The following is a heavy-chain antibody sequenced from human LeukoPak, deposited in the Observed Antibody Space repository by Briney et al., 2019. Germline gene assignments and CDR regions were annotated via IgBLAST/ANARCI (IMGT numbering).Heavy chain of an antibody. CDR3: VSFEY. V-gene: IGHV3-53*01. Sequence: GGSLRLSCAASGFTVNSDYMSWVRQAPGKGLEWVSVLYSGGSAYYADSVKGRFTISRDNSKNTLYLQMDSLRAEDTAVYYCVSFEYWGQGTLVTVSS. CDR2: LYSGGSA. J-gene: IGHJ4*02. CDR1: GFTVNSDY.